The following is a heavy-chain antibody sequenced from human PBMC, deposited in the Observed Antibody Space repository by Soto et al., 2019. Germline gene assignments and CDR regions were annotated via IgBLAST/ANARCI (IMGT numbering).Heavy chain of an antibody. CDR2: IYYSGST. J-gene: IGHJ3*02. V-gene: IGHV4-59*08. D-gene: IGHD1-20*01. CDR3: ARRYGDGFDI. CDR1: GGSISSYY. Sequence: QVQLQESGPGLVKPSETLSLTCTVSGGSISSYYWSWIRQPPGKGLEWIGYIYYSGSTNYNPSLKSRVTISVDTSKNQFSLKLSSVTAADTAVYYCARRYGDGFDIWAKGQWSPSLQ.